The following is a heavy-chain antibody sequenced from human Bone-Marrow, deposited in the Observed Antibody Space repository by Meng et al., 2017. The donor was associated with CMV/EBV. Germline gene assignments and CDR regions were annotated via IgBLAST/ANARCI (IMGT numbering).Heavy chain of an antibody. CDR1: GFTFTDFY. CDR2: ISSSGGTT. Sequence: CAASGFTFTDFYLGWIRQAPGKGLEWVSHISSSGGTTYYADSVKGRFTISRDNAKNSLFLQMNILRAEDTAFYYCAKGDASGYYFPSWGQGTLVTVSS. V-gene: IGHV3-11*01. CDR3: AKGDASGYYFPS. J-gene: IGHJ5*02. D-gene: IGHD3-22*01.